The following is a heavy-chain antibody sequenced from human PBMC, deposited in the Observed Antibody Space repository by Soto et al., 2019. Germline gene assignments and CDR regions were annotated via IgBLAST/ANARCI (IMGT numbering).Heavy chain of an antibody. CDR3: ARVPAAGTLDY. Sequence: SETLSLTCTVSGGSISSYYWSWIRQPPGKGLEWIGYIYYSGSTNYNPSLKSRVTISVDTSKNQFSLKLSSVTAADTAVYYCARVPAAGTLDYWGQGTLVTVSS. D-gene: IGHD6-13*01. CDR2: IYYSGST. J-gene: IGHJ4*02. CDR1: GGSISSYY. V-gene: IGHV4-59*01.